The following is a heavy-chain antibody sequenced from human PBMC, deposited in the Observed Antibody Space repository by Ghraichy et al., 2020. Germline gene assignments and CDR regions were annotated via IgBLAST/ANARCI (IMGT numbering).Heavy chain of an antibody. CDR3: ARALYGSSGFFDY. V-gene: IGHV4-59*01. CDR1: GGSISNYY. Sequence: SETLSLTCAVSGGSISNYYWSWIRQSPGKGLEWIGYIYYSGSTNYNPSLKSRVSISVDTSKNHFSLKLSSVTAADTAVYYCARALYGSSGFFDYWGQGTLVTVSS. D-gene: IGHD6-13*01. J-gene: IGHJ4*02. CDR2: IYYSGST.